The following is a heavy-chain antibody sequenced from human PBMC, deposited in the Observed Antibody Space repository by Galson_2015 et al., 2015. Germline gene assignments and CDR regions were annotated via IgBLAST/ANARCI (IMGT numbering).Heavy chain of an antibody. J-gene: IGHJ4*02. V-gene: IGHV3-7*01. CDR3: VRGAGWLLDS. Sequence: SLRLSCAASGFTFSSHWMNWVRQAPGKGLEWVALIRGDGTEKHYVDSVKGRFTISRDNAKNSLYLQTKSLRAEDTAVYYCVRGAGWLLDSWGQGTLVTVSS. CDR1: GFTFSSHW. CDR2: IRGDGTEK. D-gene: IGHD5-24*01.